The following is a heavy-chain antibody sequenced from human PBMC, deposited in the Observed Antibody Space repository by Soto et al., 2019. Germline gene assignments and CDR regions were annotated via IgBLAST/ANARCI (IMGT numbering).Heavy chain of an antibody. CDR3: ASPQPAGDDYYYYYGMDV. D-gene: IGHD2-2*01. J-gene: IGHJ6*02. CDR2: IYYSGST. Sequence: QLQLQESGPGLVKPSETLSLTCTVSGGSISISSYYWGWIRQPPGKGLEWIGSIYYSGSTYYNPSLKSRVTISVDTSKNQFSLKLSSVTAADTAVYYCASPQPAGDDYYYYYGMDVWGQGTTVTVSS. V-gene: IGHV4-39*01. CDR1: GGSISISSYY.